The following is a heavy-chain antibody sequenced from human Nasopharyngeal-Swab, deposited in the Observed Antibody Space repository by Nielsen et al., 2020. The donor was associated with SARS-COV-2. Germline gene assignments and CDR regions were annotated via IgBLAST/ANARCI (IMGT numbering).Heavy chain of an antibody. CDR2: VKQDGSNK. J-gene: IGHJ6*03. Sequence: WIRQPPGKGLEWVANVKQDGSNKYYADSVKGRFTISRDNSKNTLYLQMNSLRAEDTAVYYCARCGYSYGSHYYYYYMDVWGKGTTVTVSS. V-gene: IGHV3-30-3*01. D-gene: IGHD5-18*01. CDR3: ARCGYSYGSHYYYYYMDV.